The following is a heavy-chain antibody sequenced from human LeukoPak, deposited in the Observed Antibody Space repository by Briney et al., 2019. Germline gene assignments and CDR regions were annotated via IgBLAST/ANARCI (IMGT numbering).Heavy chain of an antibody. CDR1: GYSENFYG. J-gene: IGHJ4*02. CDR2: MNPNSGNT. V-gene: IGHV1-8*01. D-gene: IGHD2-2*01. CDR3: AKGVVVAPDVTPFDY. Sequence: ASVKVSCKTSGYSENFYGITWVRQVAGQGLEWMGWMNPNSGNTGYAQKFQGRVTMTRNTSISTAYMELSSLRSEDTAVYYCAKGVVVAPDVTPFDYWGQGTLVAVSS.